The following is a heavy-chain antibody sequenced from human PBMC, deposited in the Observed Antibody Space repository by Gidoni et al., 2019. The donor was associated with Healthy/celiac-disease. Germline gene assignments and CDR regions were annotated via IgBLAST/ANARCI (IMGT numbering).Heavy chain of an antibody. CDR3: AREYSSSFLDY. J-gene: IGHJ4*02. D-gene: IGHD6-6*01. V-gene: IGHV3-33*01. CDR2: IWYDGSNK. CDR1: GFTFSRYG. Sequence: QVQLVESGGGVVQPGGSLRLSCAGSGFTFSRYGMHWVRQAPGKGLEWVAVIWYDGSNKYYADSVKGRFTISRDNSKNTLYLQMNSLRAEDTAVYYCAREYSSSFLDYWGQGTLVTVSS.